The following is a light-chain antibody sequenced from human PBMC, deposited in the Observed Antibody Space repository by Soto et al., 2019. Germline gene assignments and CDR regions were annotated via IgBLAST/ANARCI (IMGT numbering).Light chain of an antibody. J-gene: IGLJ3*02. CDR1: SSDVGSYNL. CDR3: CSYAGSSTNWV. Sequence: QSALTQPASVSGSPGQSITISCTGTSSDVGSYNLVSWYQHHPGKAPKVMIYEDSKRPSGVSNRFSGSKSGNTASLTISGLPAEDEADYYCCSYAGSSTNWVFGGGTKLTVL. CDR2: EDS. V-gene: IGLV2-23*01.